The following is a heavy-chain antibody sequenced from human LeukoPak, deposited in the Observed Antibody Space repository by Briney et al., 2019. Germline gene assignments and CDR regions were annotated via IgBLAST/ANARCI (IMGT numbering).Heavy chain of an antibody. CDR3: ASNEMATIIPGDY. Sequence: GGSLRLSCAASGFTFSTYWMTWVRQAPGKGLEWVAVISYDETDQYHADSVKGRFTISRDNAKNSLYLQMNSLRAEDTAVYYCASNEMATIIPGDYWGQGTLVTVSS. CDR2: ISYDETDQ. V-gene: IGHV3-30*03. CDR1: GFTFSTYW. D-gene: IGHD5-24*01. J-gene: IGHJ4*02.